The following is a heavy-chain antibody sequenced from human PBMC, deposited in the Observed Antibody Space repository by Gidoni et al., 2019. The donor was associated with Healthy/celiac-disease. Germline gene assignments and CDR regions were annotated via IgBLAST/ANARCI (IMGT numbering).Heavy chain of an antibody. CDR1: GFTVGGNY. D-gene: IGHD6-13*01. V-gene: IGHV3-53*04. J-gene: IGHJ6*02. CDR2: IYSGGST. CDR3: ARDLDSSSWYPRYYGMDV. Sequence: EVQLVESGGGLVQPGGSLRLSCAASGFTVGGNYMSWVRQAPGKGLEWFSVIYSGGSTYYADSVKGRFTISRHNSNNTLYLQMNSLRAEDTAVYYCARDLDSSSWYPRYYGMDVWGQGTTVTVSS.